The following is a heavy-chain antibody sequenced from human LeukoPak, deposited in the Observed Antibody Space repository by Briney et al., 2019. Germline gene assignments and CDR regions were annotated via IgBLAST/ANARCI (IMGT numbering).Heavy chain of an antibody. CDR1: GGTVSSGSYY. J-gene: IGHJ4*02. CDR3: ARSFGYFDN. CDR2: IYYSGST. V-gene: IGHV4-61*01. Sequence: SETLSLTCTVSGGTVSSGSYYWSWIRQPPGKGLEWIGYIYYSGSTNYNPSLKSRVTISVDTSKNQFSLKLSSVTAADTAVYYCARSFGYFDNWGQGTLVTVSS. D-gene: IGHD2-15*01.